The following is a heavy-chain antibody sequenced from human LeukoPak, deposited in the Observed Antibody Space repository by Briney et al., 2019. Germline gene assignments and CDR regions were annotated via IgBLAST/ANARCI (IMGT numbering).Heavy chain of an antibody. J-gene: IGHJ3*02. CDR2: IDSGGST. D-gene: IGHD2-21*02. V-gene: IGHV3-53*01. CDR1: GFTVSNNY. Sequence: GGSLRLSCAISGFTVSNNYMSWVRQPPGKGLEWVSVIDSGGSTYYADSVKGRVTISRDTSKNTLYLQMNSLRAEDTAVYYCARGGGAYCGGDCFRAFDIWGQGTMVTVSP. CDR3: ARGGGAYCGGDCFRAFDI.